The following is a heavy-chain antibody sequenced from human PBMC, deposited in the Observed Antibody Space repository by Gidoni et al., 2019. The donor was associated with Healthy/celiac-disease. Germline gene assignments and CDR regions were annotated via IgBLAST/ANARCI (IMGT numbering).Heavy chain of an antibody. CDR3: ARAPSGVDTAVDAFDI. V-gene: IGHV4-30-2*01. D-gene: IGHD5-18*01. Sequence: QLQLQESGSGLVKPSQTLSLTFAVSGGSISSGGYSWSWIRQPPGKGLEWIGYIYHSGSTYYNPSLKSRVTISVDRSKNQFSLKLSSVTAADTAVYYCARAPSGVDTAVDAFDIWGQGTMVTVSS. CDR2: IYHSGST. J-gene: IGHJ3*02. CDR1: GGSISSGGYS.